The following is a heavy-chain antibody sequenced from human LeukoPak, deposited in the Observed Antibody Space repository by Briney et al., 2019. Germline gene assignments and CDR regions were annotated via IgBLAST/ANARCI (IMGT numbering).Heavy chain of an antibody. J-gene: IGHJ4*02. Sequence: SETLSLTCTVSGGSISSYYWSWIRQPPGKGLEWIGYIYYSGSTNYNPSLKSRVTISVDTSKNQFSLKLSSATAADTAVYYCARTGGKRWLQGYFDYWGQGTLVTVSS. CDR1: GGSISSYY. CDR2: IYYSGST. D-gene: IGHD5-24*01. V-gene: IGHV4-59*01. CDR3: ARTGGKRWLQGYFDY.